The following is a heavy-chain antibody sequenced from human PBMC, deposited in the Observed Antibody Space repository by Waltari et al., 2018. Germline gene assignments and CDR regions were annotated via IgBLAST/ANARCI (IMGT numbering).Heavy chain of an antibody. CDR3: AEEGNTTAGLFDS. D-gene: IGHD6-25*01. V-gene: IGHV4-38-2*02. J-gene: IGHJ4*02. Sequence: QVQLRESGPGLVRSSETLSLTCTVSGHSVNNDFYWAWIRQSPGGGLEWIASIYHTGSAHYNSSLKSRVSISTDMSTKQVFRTLTHLTAADTAVYYCAEEGNTTAGLFDSWGQGTLVTVSS. CDR2: IYHTGSA. CDR1: GHSVNNDFY.